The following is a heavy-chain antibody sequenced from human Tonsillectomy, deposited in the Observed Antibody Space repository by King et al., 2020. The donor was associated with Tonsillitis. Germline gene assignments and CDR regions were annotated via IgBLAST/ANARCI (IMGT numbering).Heavy chain of an antibody. Sequence: QLQESGPGLVKPSETLSLTCAVSGYSIRSGYYWGWIRQPPGKGLEWIGSIYHSGSTYYNPSLKSRVTISVDTSKNQFSLKLSSVTAADTAVYYCARILTYYYDGSGYDWGQGTLVTVSS. J-gene: IGHJ4*02. CDR3: ARILTYYYDGSGYD. V-gene: IGHV4-38-2*01. CDR1: GYSIRSGYY. D-gene: IGHD3-22*01. CDR2: IYHSGST.